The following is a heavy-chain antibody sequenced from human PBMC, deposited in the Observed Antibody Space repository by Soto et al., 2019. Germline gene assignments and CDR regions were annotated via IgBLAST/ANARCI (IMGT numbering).Heavy chain of an antibody. Sequence: GGSLRLSCVASGFTFSSYGIHWVRPAPGKGLEWVAVISNDGSNEYYADSVKGRFTISRDNSKNTLYLQMNSLRAEDTAVYYCAKNGYSSGWIGYYYYGMDVWGQGTTVTVSS. J-gene: IGHJ6*02. CDR3: AKNGYSSGWIGYYYYGMDV. CDR1: GFTFSSYG. D-gene: IGHD6-19*01. CDR2: ISNDGSNE. V-gene: IGHV3-30*18.